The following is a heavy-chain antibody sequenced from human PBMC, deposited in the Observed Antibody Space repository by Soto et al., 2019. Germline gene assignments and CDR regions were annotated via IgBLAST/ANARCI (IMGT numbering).Heavy chain of an antibody. J-gene: IGHJ3*02. CDR2: IGTAGDT. Sequence: GGSLRLSCAASGFTFSSYDMHWVRQATGKGLEWVSAIGTAGDTYYPGSVKGRFTISRENAKNSLYLQMNSLRAGDTAVYYCARGLSDIVATIQNAFDIWGQGTMVTVSS. CDR1: GFTFSSYD. D-gene: IGHD5-12*01. V-gene: IGHV3-13*01. CDR3: ARGLSDIVATIQNAFDI.